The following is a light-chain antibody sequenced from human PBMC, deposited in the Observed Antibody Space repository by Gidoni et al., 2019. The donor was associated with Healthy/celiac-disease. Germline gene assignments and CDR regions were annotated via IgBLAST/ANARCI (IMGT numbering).Light chain of an antibody. CDR1: QSISSW. CDR3: QQYNSYSS. Sequence: DIQMTQSPSTLSASVGDRVTIICRASQSISSWLAWYQQKPGKATKLLIYKASSLESGVPSRFSGSGSGTEFTLTISSLQPDDFATYYCQQYNSYSSFGQGTKLEIK. CDR2: KAS. V-gene: IGKV1-5*03. J-gene: IGKJ2*03.